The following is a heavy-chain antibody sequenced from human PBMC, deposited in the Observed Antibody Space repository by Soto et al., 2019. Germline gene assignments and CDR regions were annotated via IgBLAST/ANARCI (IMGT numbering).Heavy chain of an antibody. CDR3: AKVASGSYDWFDP. CDR2: VNPAGSTT. CDR1: KFSFSGYW. J-gene: IGHJ5*02. D-gene: IGHD1-26*01. Sequence: EVQLVESGGGLVQPGGSLRLSCAASKFSFSGYWMHWVRQAPGKGLMWVSRVNPAGSTTTYADSVKGRFTISRDNAKNTVFLQMNSLRADDTAVYYCAKVASGSYDWFDPWGQGTLVTVSS. V-gene: IGHV3-74*01.